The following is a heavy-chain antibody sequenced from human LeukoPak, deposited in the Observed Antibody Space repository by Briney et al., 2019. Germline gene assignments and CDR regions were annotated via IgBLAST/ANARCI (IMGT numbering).Heavy chain of an antibody. D-gene: IGHD2-2*01. Sequence: GGSLRLSCAASGFTFSSYAMSWVRQAPGKGLEWVSAISGSGGSTYYADSVKGRFTISRDNSKNTLYLQMNSLRAEDTSVYYCAKDITAAIPTEYFQHWGQGTLATVSS. CDR1: GFTFSSYA. J-gene: IGHJ1*01. CDR3: AKDITAAIPTEYFQH. CDR2: ISGSGGST. V-gene: IGHV3-23*01.